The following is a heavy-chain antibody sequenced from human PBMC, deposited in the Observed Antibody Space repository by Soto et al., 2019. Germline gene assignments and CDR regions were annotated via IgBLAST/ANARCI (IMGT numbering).Heavy chain of an antibody. CDR2: IYWDDDK. V-gene: IGHV2-5*02. D-gene: IGHD6-19*01. Sequence: QITLKESGPTLVKPTQTLTLTCTFSGFSLSTTRVAVGWIRQPPGKALEWLALIYWDDDKRYSPFLKSRLTLTKDPSQKPGVLKMAHMGPVETATYYCAHSVVAGLGYYFDYWGQGTLVTVSS. CDR3: AHSVVAGLGYYFDY. J-gene: IGHJ4*02. CDR1: GFSLSTTRVA.